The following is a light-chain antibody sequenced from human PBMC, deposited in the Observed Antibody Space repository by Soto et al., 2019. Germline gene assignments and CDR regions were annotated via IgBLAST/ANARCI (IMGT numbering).Light chain of an antibody. CDR1: SGYSLYK. V-gene: IGLV9-49*01. Sequence: QSVLTQPPSASASLGASVTLTCTLSSGYSLYKVDWYQQRAGKGPRLEMRVGSGGGVGSKGDDIPARFAVLGSGLNRYLTIRNIQVEEDSAYHCGADPRRGSDFVQVFGGGTKVTAL. J-gene: IGLJ2*01. CDR3: GADPRRGSDFVQV. CDR2: VGSGGGVG.